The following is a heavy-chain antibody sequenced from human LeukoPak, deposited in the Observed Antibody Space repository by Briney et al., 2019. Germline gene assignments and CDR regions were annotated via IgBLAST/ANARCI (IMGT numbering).Heavy chain of an antibody. Sequence: SETLSLTCTVSGGSVTSGSYYWSWIRQPPGKGLEWIGYIYYSGSTNYNPSLKSRVTISVDTSKNQFSLKLSSVTAADTAVYYCARGREYSSIWYALGYWAQRTLVTVSS. D-gene: IGHD6-13*01. J-gene: IGHJ4*02. V-gene: IGHV4-61*01. CDR2: IYYSGST. CDR3: ARGREYSSIWYALGY. CDR1: GGSVTSGSYY.